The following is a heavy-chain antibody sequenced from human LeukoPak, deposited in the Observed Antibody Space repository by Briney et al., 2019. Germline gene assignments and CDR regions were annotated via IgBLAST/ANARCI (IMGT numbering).Heavy chain of an antibody. CDR3: ARAERMAAAADY. D-gene: IGHD6-13*01. V-gene: IGHV3-21*04. J-gene: IGHJ4*02. CDR2: LSTRSNKT. Sequence: GGSLRLSCAASGFTFSSYNMKWVRRAPGKGLEWVSGLSTRSNKTYYADNVKGRFTISRDNSKNKVYLQINSLRLDDTAVYYCARAERMAAAADYWGQGTLVTVSS. CDR1: GFTFSSYN.